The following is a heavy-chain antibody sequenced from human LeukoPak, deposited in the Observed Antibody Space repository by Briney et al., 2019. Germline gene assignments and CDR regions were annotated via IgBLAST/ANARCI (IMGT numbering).Heavy chain of an antibody. D-gene: IGHD3-9*01. J-gene: IGHJ4*02. Sequence: SETLSLTCAVYGGSFSGYYWSWIRQPPGKGLEWIGEINHSGSTNYNPSLKSRVTISVDTSKNQFSLKLSSVTAADTAVNYCARRTTYDILTGYYPYFDYWGQGTLVTVSS. CDR1: GGSFSGYY. CDR2: INHSGST. CDR3: ARRTTYDILTGYYPYFDY. V-gene: IGHV4-34*01.